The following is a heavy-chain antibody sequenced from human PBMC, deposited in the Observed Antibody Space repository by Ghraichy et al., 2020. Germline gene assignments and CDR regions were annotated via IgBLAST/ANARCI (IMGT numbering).Heavy chain of an antibody. CDR2: ISSSSSTI. CDR1: GFTFSSYS. J-gene: IGHJ3*02. D-gene: IGHD3-22*01. Sequence: GGSLRLSCAASGFTFSSYSMNWVRQAPGKGLEWVSYISSSSSTIYYADSVKGRFTISRDNAKNSLYLQMNSLRDEDTAVYYCASSSPYYYDSRNAFDIWGQGTMVTVSS. V-gene: IGHV3-48*02. CDR3: ASSSPYYYDSRNAFDI.